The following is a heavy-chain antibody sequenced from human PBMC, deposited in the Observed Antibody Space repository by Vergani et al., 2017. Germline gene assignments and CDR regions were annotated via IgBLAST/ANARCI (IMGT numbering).Heavy chain of an antibody. CDR3: ARVDRGSSGSDSWFDP. D-gene: IGHD6-13*01. V-gene: IGHV3-21*01. Sequence: EVQLVESGGGLVKPGGSLRLSCAASGFTFSSYSMNWVRQAPGKGLEWVSSISSSSSYIYYADSVKGRFTISRDNAKNSLYLQMNSLRAEDTAVYYCARVDRGSSGSDSWFDPWGEGTLVTVSS. CDR2: ISSSSSYI. CDR1: GFTFSSYS. J-gene: IGHJ5*02.